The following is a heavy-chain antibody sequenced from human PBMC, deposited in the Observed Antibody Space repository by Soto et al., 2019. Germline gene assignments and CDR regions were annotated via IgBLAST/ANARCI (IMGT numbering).Heavy chain of an antibody. CDR1: GYGFTTYG. V-gene: IGHV1-18*01. Sequence: QVHLVQSGAEVKKPGASVKVSCKGSGYGFTTYGITWVRQAPGQGLEWMAWISAHNGNTNYAQKAQGRVAATRHTSTSTAYMELRSLRDDDTAVYYCARGRDGDYWGQGALVTVSS. D-gene: IGHD6-6*01. CDR2: ISAHNGNT. J-gene: IGHJ4*02. CDR3: ARGRDGDY.